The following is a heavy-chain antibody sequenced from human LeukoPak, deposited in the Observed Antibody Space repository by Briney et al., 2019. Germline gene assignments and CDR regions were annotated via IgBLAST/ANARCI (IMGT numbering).Heavy chain of an antibody. V-gene: IGHV4-59*01. CDR3: ARVLDLSKRGLDAFDI. CDR2: VYYSGST. D-gene: IGHD3-16*01. J-gene: IGHJ3*02. CDR1: GGSISSYF. Sequence: PSETLSLTCTVSGGSISSYFWSWIRQPPAKGLEWIGYVYYSGSTNYNPSLKSRVTLSVDTSKKQFPLKLSSATAADTAVYYCARVLDLSKRGLDAFDIWGQGTMVTVSS.